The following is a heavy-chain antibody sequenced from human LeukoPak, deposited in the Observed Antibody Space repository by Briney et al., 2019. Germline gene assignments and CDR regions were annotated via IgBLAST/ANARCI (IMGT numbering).Heavy chain of an antibody. CDR1: GFSVSRNY. CDR2: IYSGGST. V-gene: IGHV3-53*01. Sequence: GGSLRLSCAASGFSVSRNYLSWVRQAPGKGLEWVSAIYSGGSTYYADSVKGRFTISRDNSKNTLYLQMNSLRAEDTAVYYCARSRDGYNGLFDPWGQGTLATVSS. CDR3: ARSRDGYNGLFDP. J-gene: IGHJ5*02. D-gene: IGHD5-24*01.